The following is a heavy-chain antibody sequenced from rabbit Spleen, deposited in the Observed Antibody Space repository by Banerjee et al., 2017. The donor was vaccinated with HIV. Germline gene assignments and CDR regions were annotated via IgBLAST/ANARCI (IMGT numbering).Heavy chain of an antibody. V-gene: IGHV1S45*01. D-gene: IGHD2-1*01. J-gene: IGHJ4*01. Sequence: QEQLKETGGGLVQPGASLTLTCKASGLDFSSSYYMCWVRQAPGKGLEWIACINAITGKAVYANWAKGRSTFSKTSSTTVTLQMTSLTAADTATYFCARGSAAMTMVITGYYLNLWGPGTLVTVS. CDR1: GLDFSSSYY. CDR2: INAITGKA. CDR3: ARGSAAMTMVITGYYLNL.